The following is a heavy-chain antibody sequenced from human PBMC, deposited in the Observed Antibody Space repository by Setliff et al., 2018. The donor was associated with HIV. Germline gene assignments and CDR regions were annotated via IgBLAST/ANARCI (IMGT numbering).Heavy chain of an antibody. D-gene: IGHD5-18*01. V-gene: IGHV3-23*01. Sequence: GGSLRLSCAASGLTVSRFYMSWVRQAPGKGLEWVSVISGSGGTTYYADSVKGRFTISRDNSKNTVFLQMNSLRGEDTAVYYCAALKGYSYGRGCFDPWGQGTLVTVSS. CDR2: ISGSGGTT. J-gene: IGHJ5*02. CDR3: AALKGYSYGRGCFDP. CDR1: GLTVSRFY.